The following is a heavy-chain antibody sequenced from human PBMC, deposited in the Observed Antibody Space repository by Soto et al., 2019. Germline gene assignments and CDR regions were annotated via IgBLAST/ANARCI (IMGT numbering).Heavy chain of an antibody. CDR3: ARDGGKSYYYYYGMDV. V-gene: IGHV1-3*01. Sequence: ASVKVSCKASGYTFTSYAMHWVRQAPGQRLEWMGWINAGNGNTKYSQKFQGRVTITRDTSASTAYMELSSLRSEDTAVYYCARDGGKSYYYYYGMDVWGQGTTVTVSS. CDR1: GYTFTSYA. J-gene: IGHJ6*02. D-gene: IGHD2-15*01. CDR2: INAGNGNT.